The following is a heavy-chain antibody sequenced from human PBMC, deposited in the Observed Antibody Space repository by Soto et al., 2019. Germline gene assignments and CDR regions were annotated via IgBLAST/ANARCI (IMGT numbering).Heavy chain of an antibody. V-gene: IGHV3-7*01. Sequence: EGQLVESGGGLVQPGGSLRLSCGASGFTFSSSWMSWVRQAPGKGLEWVANIDTVGLTKNYVDSLKGRFTTSRDNAKNSLYLQVNSLGAEDTAVYYCARDAGFNRFDYWGQGTLVTVSS. CDR3: ARDAGFNRFDY. CDR2: IDTVGLTK. J-gene: IGHJ4*02. CDR1: GFTFSSSW.